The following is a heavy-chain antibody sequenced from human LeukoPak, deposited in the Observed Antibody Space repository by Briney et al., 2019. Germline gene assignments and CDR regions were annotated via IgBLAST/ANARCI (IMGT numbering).Heavy chain of an antibody. Sequence: ASVKVSCKASGYTFTSYYMHWVRQAPGQGLEWMGIINPSGGSTSYAQKFQGRVTMTRDTSTSTVYMELSSLRSEDTAVYYCAREDSSGYYSGNYYYYGMDVWGQRTTVTVSS. CDR3: AREDSSGYYSGNYYYYGMDV. J-gene: IGHJ6*02. CDR2: INPSGGST. D-gene: IGHD3-22*01. CDR1: GYTFTSYY. V-gene: IGHV1-46*01.